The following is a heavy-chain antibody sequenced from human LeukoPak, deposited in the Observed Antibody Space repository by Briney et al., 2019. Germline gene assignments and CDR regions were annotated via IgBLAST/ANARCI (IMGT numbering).Heavy chain of an antibody. J-gene: IGHJ5*02. CDR1: GGTFSSYA. Sequence: GSSVKVSCKASGGTFSSYAISWARQAPGQGLEWMGGIIPIFGTANYAQKFQGRVTITADESTSTAYMELSSLRSEDTAVYYCARDPCSSTSCFNWFDPWGQGTLVTVSS. CDR3: ARDPCSSTSCFNWFDP. CDR2: IIPIFGTA. D-gene: IGHD2-2*01. V-gene: IGHV1-69*01.